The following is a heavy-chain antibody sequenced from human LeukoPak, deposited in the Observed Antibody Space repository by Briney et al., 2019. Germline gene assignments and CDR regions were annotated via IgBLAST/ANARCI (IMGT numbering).Heavy chain of an antibody. Sequence: GGSLRFSCAASGFTFSSYWVSWVRQAPGKGLEWVANIKQDGSEKYYVDSVKGRFTISRDNAKNSLYLQMNSLRAEDTAVYYCAREREDSSGYSPPALWYWGKGTLVTVSS. CDR3: AREREDSSGYSPPALWY. D-gene: IGHD3-22*01. V-gene: IGHV3-7*01. CDR2: IKQDGSEK. J-gene: IGHJ4*02. CDR1: GFTFSSYW.